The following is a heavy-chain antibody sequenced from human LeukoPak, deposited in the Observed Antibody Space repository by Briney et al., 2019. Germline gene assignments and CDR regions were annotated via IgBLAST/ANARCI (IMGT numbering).Heavy chain of an antibody. V-gene: IGHV4-59*01. D-gene: IGHD3-10*01. CDR3: ASYGSGESFDY. CDR2: IYYSGST. Sequence: SETLSLTCTVSGGSISSYYWSWIRQPPGKGLEWIGYIYYSGSTNYNPSLKSRVTISVDTSKNQFSLKLSSVAAADTAVYYCASYGSGESFDYWGQGTLVTVSS. CDR1: GGSISSYY. J-gene: IGHJ4*02.